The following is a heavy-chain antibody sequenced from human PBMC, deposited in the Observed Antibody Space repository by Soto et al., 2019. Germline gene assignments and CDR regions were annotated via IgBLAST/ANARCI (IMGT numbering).Heavy chain of an antibody. CDR1: GFTFSSYG. Sequence: GGSLRLSCAASGFTFSSYGMHWVRQAPGKGLEWVAVISYDGSNKYYADSVKGRFTTSRDNSKNTLYLQMNSLRAEDTAVYYCAKDSGYDILTGYQSSAFDIWGQGTMVTVSS. J-gene: IGHJ3*02. CDR3: AKDSGYDILTGYQSSAFDI. V-gene: IGHV3-30*18. D-gene: IGHD3-9*01. CDR2: ISYDGSNK.